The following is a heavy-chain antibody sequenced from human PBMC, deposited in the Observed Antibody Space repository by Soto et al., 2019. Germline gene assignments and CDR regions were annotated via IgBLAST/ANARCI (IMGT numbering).Heavy chain of an antibody. J-gene: IGHJ1*01. CDR2: IIPILGIA. Sequence: QVQLVQSGAEVKKPRSSVKVSCKASGGTFSSYTISWVRQAPGQGLEWMGRIIPILGIAKYAQKFQGRVTITADKSASTAYVELSSLRSEDTAVYYCARGLWFGEWAYFQHWGQGALVIVSS. V-gene: IGHV1-69*02. CDR3: ARGLWFGEWAYFQH. CDR1: GGTFSSYT. D-gene: IGHD3-10*01.